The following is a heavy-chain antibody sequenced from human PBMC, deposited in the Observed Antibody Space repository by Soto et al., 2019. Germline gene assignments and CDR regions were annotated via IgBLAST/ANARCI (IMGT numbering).Heavy chain of an antibody. CDR2: IYQSGST. CDR1: GGSLSSSAYS. CDR3: ARELLFYDSDGFSWDDAFDI. D-gene: IGHD3-22*01. V-gene: IGHV4-30-2*01. Sequence: TLSLTCAVSGGSLSSSAYSWRWIRQPPGKGLEWIGFIYQSGSTYYNPSLKSRVTMSLDRPKNQFSLKLSSVTAADTAVYYCARELLFYDSDGFSWDDAFDIWGQGTMVTGSS. J-gene: IGHJ3*02.